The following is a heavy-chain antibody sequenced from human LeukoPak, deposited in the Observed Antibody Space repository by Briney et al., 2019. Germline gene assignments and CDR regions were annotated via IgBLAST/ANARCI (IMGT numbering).Heavy chain of an antibody. Sequence: SETLSLTCAVYGVSFSGYYWSWIRQPPGKGLEWIGEINHSGSTNYNPSLKNRVTISVDTSKNQFSLKMSSVTAADTAVYFCARGGPPGYYYDYYMDVWGKGTTVTISS. CDR3: ARGGPPGYYYDYYMDV. CDR1: GVSFSGYY. CDR2: INHSGST. V-gene: IGHV4-34*01. J-gene: IGHJ6*03.